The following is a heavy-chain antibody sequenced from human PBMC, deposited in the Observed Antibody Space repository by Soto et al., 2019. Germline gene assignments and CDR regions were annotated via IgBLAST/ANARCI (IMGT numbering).Heavy chain of an antibody. CDR1: GYTLTELS. J-gene: IGHJ6*04. V-gene: IGHV1-24*01. D-gene: IGHD1-26*01. CDR2: FDPEDGET. CDR3: ATDSVRCGYYGMDV. Sequence: GAAMKFSFKISGYTLTELSMHWVRQAPGKGLDCMGGFDPEDGETIYAQKFQGRVTMTEDTSTDTAYMELTSLRSEGTAGYYRATDSVRCGYYGMDVWGDGTRVTVSS.